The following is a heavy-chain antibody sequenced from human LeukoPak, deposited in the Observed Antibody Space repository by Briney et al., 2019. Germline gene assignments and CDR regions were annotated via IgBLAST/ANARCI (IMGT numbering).Heavy chain of an antibody. J-gene: IGHJ4*02. D-gene: IGHD3-22*01. Sequence: SETLSLTCTVSGGSISSSSYYWGWIRQPPGKGLEWIGSIYYSGSTYHNPSLKSRVTISVDTSKNQFSLKLSSVTAADTAVYYCARISDNYDSSGYLDYWGQGTLVTVSS. V-gene: IGHV4-39*01. CDR1: GGSISSSSYY. CDR2: IYYSGST. CDR3: ARISDNYDSSGYLDY.